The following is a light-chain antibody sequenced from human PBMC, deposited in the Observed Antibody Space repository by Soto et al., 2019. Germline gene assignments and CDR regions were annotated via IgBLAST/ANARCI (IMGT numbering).Light chain of an antibody. J-gene: IGKJ5*01. CDR1: QSISSY. CDR3: QQSYST. V-gene: IGKV1-39*01. CDR2: AAS. Sequence: DIQMTQSPSSLSASVGDRVTITCRASQSISSYLNWYQQKPGKAPKLLIYAASSLQSVVPSRFSGSGSGTDFTLTISSLQPEDFATYYCQQSYSTFGQGTRLEIK.